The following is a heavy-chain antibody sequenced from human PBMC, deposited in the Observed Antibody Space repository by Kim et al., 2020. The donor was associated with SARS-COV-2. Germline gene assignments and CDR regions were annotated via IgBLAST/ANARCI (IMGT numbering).Heavy chain of an antibody. V-gene: IGHV4-59*01. CDR3: ARDKGPGSKNWFDP. Sequence: YTPPLNSRVTISVDTSKNQFSLRVNSVTAADTAVYYCARDKGPGSKNWFDPWGQGTLVTVSS. J-gene: IGHJ5*02. D-gene: IGHD6-13*01.